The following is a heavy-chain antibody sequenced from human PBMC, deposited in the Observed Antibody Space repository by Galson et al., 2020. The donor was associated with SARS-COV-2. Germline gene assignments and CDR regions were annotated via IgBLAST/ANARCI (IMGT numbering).Heavy chain of an antibody. V-gene: IGHV3-21*01. CDR3: ARGVEYSSSSLHVYFYYYGMDV. CDR2: ISSSSSYI. CDR1: GFTFSSYS. Sequence: GGSLRLSCAASGFTFSSYSMNWVRQAPGKGLEWVSSISSSSSYIYYADSVKGRFTISRDNAKNSLYLQMNSLRAEDTAVYYCARGVEYSSSSLHVYFYYYGMDVWGQGTTVTVSS. D-gene: IGHD6-6*01. J-gene: IGHJ6*02.